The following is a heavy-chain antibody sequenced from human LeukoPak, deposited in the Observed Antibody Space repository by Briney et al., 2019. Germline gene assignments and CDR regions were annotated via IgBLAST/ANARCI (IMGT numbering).Heavy chain of an antibody. CDR1: GGSINSYY. CDR2: TNHSGST. J-gene: IGHJ4*02. Sequence: PSETLSLTRSVSGGSINSYYWSWIRQPPGKGLEWIGETNHSGSTNYNPSLKSRVTISVDTSKNQFSLKLSSVTAADTAVYYCARGSIAVAGTFDYWGQGTLVTVSS. CDR3: ARGSIAVAGTFDY. D-gene: IGHD6-19*01. V-gene: IGHV4-34*01.